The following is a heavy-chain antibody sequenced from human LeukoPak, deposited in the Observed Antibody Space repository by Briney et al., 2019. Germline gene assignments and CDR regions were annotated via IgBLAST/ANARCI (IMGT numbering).Heavy chain of an antibody. CDR3: ARVPSFNFYDHTWYFDL. D-gene: IGHD2/OR15-2a*01. CDR2: IYHSGST. Sequence: SETLSLTCTVSGGSISSYYWSWIRQPPGKGLEWIGYIYHSGSTNYNPSLKSRVTISVDTSKKQFSLKLSSVSAADTAVYYCARVPSFNFYDHTWYFDLCGRGTLVTVSS. J-gene: IGHJ2*01. V-gene: IGHV4-59*01. CDR1: GGSISSYY.